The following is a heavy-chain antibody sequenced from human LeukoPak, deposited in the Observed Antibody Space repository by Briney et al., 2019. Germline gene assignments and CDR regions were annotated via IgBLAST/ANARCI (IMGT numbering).Heavy chain of an antibody. CDR1: GGSISSSSYY. Sequence: SETLSLTCTVSGGSISSSSYYWGWIRQPPGKGLEWIGSIYYSGSTYYNPSLKSRVTISVDTSKNQFSLKLSSVTAADTAVYYCARQAWLRYFDWSDAFDIWGQGTMVTVSS. V-gene: IGHV4-39*01. J-gene: IGHJ3*02. CDR2: IYYSGST. D-gene: IGHD3-9*01. CDR3: ARQAWLRYFDWSDAFDI.